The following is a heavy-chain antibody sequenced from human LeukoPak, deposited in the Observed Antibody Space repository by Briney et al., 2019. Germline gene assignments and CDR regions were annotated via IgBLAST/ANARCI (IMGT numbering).Heavy chain of an antibody. CDR1: GFTFSSYS. Sequence: NSGGSLRLSCAASGFTFSSYSMNWVRQAPGKGLEWVSSISSSSSYIYYADSVKGRFTISRDNAKNSLYLQMNSLRAEDTAVYYCARDLWKVFDYWGQGTPVTVSS. CDR2: ISSSSSYI. D-gene: IGHD1-1*01. CDR3: ARDLWKVFDY. V-gene: IGHV3-21*01. J-gene: IGHJ4*02.